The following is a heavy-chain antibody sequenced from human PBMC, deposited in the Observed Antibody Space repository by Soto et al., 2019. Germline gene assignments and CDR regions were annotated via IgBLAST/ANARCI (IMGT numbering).Heavy chain of an antibody. D-gene: IGHD5-18*01. Sequence: GASVKVSCKASGYTFTSYYIHWVRQAPGQGLEWMGIINASTYATTYSQKFQGRVTMTRDTSASTAYMELSSLRSEDTAVYYCARGTIQLWFWGQGTLVTSPQ. CDR3: ARGTIQLWF. CDR1: GYTFTSYY. V-gene: IGHV1-46*01. J-gene: IGHJ4*02. CDR2: INASTYAT.